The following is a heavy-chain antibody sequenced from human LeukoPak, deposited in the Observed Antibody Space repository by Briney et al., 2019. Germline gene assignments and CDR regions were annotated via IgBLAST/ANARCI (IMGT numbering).Heavy chain of an antibody. J-gene: IGHJ4*02. CDR1: GFTVSSNY. V-gene: IGHV3-53*01. CDR2: IYSGGST. D-gene: IGHD5-24*01. Sequence: GGSLCLSWPASGFTVSSNYLSWVRQPPGKGLGWVSVIYSGGSTYYADSVKGRFTISRDNSKNTLYLQMNSLRAEDTAVYYCARESRDGYNFDYWGQGTLVTVSS. CDR3: ARESRDGYNFDY.